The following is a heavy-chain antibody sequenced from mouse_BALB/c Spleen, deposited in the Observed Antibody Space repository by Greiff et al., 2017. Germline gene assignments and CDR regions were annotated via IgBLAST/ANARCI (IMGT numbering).Heavy chain of an antibody. CDR2: ISSGSSTI. J-gene: IGHJ4*01. D-gene: IGHD2-14*01. Sequence: EVNVVESGGGLVQPGGSRKLSCAASGFTFSSFGMHWVRQAPEKGLEWVAYISSGSSTIYYADTVKGRFTISRDNPKNTLFLQMTSLRSEDTAMYYCARYDWNYAMDYWGQGTSVTVSS. CDR3: ARYDWNYAMDY. CDR1: GFTFSSFG. V-gene: IGHV5-17*02.